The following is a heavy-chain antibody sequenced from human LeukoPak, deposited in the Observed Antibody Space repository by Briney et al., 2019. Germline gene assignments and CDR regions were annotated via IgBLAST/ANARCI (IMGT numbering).Heavy chain of an antibody. J-gene: IGHJ4*02. D-gene: IGHD4-23*01. CDR2: ISYDGSNK. Sequence: GRSLRLSCAASGFTFSSYAMHWVRQAPGKGLEWVAVISYDGSNKYYADSVKGRFTISRDNSKNTLYLQMNSLRAEDTAVYYCAKCLGDGGNYYFDYWGQGTLVTVSS. CDR1: GFTFSSYA. V-gene: IGHV3-30*04. CDR3: AKCLGDGGNYYFDY.